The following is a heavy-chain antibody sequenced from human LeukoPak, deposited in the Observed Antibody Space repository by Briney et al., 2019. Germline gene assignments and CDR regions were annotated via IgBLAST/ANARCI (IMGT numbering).Heavy chain of an antibody. CDR3: ARGRLITMVRGVIPFDH. CDR2: INHSGST. J-gene: IGHJ4*02. CDR1: GXSFSGYY. V-gene: IGHV4-34*01. D-gene: IGHD3-10*01. Sequence: SETLSLTCAVYGXSFSGYYWSWIRQPPGKGREWIGEINHSGSTNYNPSLKSRVTISVDTSKNQFSLKVTSVTAADTAVYYCARGRLITMVRGVIPFDHWGQGTLVTVSS.